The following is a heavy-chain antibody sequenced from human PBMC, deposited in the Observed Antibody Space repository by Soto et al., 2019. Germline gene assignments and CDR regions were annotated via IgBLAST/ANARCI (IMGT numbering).Heavy chain of an antibody. CDR3: ARGAGSGIYRSSGMDV. D-gene: IGHD3-10*01. V-gene: IGHV1-69*14. CDR1: GGTFSSYA. J-gene: IGHJ6*04. Sequence: QVQLVQSGAEVKKPGSSVKVSCKASGGTFSSYAISWVRQAPGQGLEWMGGIIPIFGTANYAQKFQGRVTIPADKSTTTAYRGRGTLRPGDTAVYYCARGAGSGIYRSSGMDVWGKGPTATFPS. CDR2: IIPIFGTA.